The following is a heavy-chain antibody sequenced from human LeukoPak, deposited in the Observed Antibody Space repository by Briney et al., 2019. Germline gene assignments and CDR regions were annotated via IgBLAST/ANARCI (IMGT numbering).Heavy chain of an antibody. V-gene: IGHV3-30*03. CDR1: GFTFSSYS. J-gene: IGHJ4*02. CDR2: ISHEGSQT. CDR3: ARTREQWQVLDY. Sequence: PGGSLRLSCAASGFTFSSYSMNWVRQAPGKGLEWVAVISHEGSQTYYADSVRGRFTISRDNSKNMVYLQMNSLRVEDTAVYYCARTREQWQVLDYWGQGTLVTVSS. D-gene: IGHD6-19*01.